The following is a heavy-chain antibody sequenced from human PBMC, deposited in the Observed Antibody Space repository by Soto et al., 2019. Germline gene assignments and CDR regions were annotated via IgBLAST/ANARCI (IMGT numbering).Heavy chain of an antibody. D-gene: IGHD6-19*01. J-gene: IGHJ4*02. V-gene: IGHV3-66*01. CDR2: IYSGGST. CDR1: GFTVSSNY. CDR3: ARGVGQWLVHFFDY. Sequence: GGSLRLSCAASGFTVSSNYMSWVRQAPGKGLEWVSVIYSGGSTYYADSVKGRFTISRDNSKNTLYLQMNSLRAEDTAVYYCARGVGQWLVHFFDYWGQGTLVTVSS.